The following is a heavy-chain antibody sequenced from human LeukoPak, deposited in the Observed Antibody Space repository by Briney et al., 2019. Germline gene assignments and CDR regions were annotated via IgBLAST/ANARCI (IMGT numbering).Heavy chain of an antibody. CDR3: AKDNRRHYTSGPNPDSLH. J-gene: IGHJ4*02. V-gene: IGHV3-9*01. CDR1: GFIFNNYA. D-gene: IGHD6-19*01. Sequence: GGSLRLSCAGSGFIFNNYAMHWVRQPPGKGLEWVSGISWNSGSIDYADSVKGRFTISRDNAKTSLYLQMNSLRVEDTAFYYCAKDNRRHYTSGPNPDSLHWGQGALVTVSS. CDR2: ISWNSGSI.